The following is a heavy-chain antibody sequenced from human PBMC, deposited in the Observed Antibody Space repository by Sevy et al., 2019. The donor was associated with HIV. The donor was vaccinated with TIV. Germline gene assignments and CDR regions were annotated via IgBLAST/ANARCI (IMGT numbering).Heavy chain of an antibody. CDR3: ARSPRFYYCSSTSCSDYFDY. D-gene: IGHD2-2*01. V-gene: IGHV3-7*01. J-gene: IGHJ4*02. Sequence: GGSLRLSCAASGFTFSSYWMSWVRQAPGKGLEWVTNIKQDGSEKYYVDSVKGRFTISRDNAKNSLYLQMNSLRAEDTAGYYCARSPRFYYCSSTSCSDYFDYWGQGTLVTVSS. CDR2: IKQDGSEK. CDR1: GFTFSSYW.